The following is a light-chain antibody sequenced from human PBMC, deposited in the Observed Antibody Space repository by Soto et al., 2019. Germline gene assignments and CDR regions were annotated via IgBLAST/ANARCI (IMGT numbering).Light chain of an antibody. CDR2: DAS. CDR3: QQRSNWPPYT. CDR1: QSVSTS. V-gene: IGKV3-11*01. J-gene: IGKJ2*01. Sequence: EIVLTQSPATLSLSPGEGATLSCRASQSVSTSLAWYQQKPGQAPRLLIYDASNRATGIPVRFSGSGSATDFTLTISNLEPEDFAVYYCQQRSNWPPYTFGQGTKLEIK.